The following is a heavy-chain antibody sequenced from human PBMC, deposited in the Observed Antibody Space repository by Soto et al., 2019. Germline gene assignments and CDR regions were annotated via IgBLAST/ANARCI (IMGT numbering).Heavy chain of an antibody. CDR2: INHSGST. CDR3: ASAGGYSGYDRNWFDP. V-gene: IGHV4-34*01. Sequence: SETPLTCAVYGGSFSGYYWSWIRQPPGKGLEWIGEINHSGSTNYNPSLKSRVTISVDTSKNQFSLKLSSVTAADTAVYYCASAGGYSGYDRNWFDPWGQGTLVTVSS. J-gene: IGHJ5*02. CDR1: GGSFSGYY. D-gene: IGHD5-12*01.